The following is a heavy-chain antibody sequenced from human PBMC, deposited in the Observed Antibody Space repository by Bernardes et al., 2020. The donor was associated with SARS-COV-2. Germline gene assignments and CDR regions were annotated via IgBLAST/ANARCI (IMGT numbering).Heavy chain of an antibody. CDR1: GFTVSSNY. V-gene: IGHV3-53*04. Sequence: GGSLRLSCAASGFTVSSNYMSWVRQAPGKGLEWVSVIYSGGSTYYADSVKGRFTISRHNSKNTLYLQMNSLRAEDTAVYYCARVQHEYDFWSGYYNYYYYYMDVWGKGTTVTVSS. D-gene: IGHD3-3*01. CDR2: IYSGGST. J-gene: IGHJ6*03. CDR3: ARVQHEYDFWSGYYNYYYYYMDV.